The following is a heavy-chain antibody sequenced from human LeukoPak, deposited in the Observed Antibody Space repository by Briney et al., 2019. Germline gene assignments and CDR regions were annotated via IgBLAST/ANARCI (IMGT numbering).Heavy chain of an antibody. V-gene: IGHV3-23*01. CDR1: GFTCSDNI. CDR3: AKKKGGSEFPFDY. Sequence: GGYLRRYCAASGFTCSDNIMTWVRQAPGRGLQWVSSIRGTGKRTYYADSVKGRFTISRDNAKNTLYVQMNSLRAEDTAVYFCAKKKGGSEFPFDYWGRAPRSPSPQ. CDR2: IRGTGKRT. J-gene: IGHJ4*02. D-gene: IGHD3-10*01.